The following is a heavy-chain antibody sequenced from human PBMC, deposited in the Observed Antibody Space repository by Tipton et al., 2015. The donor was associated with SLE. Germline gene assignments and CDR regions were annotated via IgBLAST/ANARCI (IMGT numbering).Heavy chain of an antibody. V-gene: IGHV4-59*10. CDR1: GGSFSGYY. CDR2: INTGGSS. CDR3: ARAAVYGAYYYGLDV. Sequence: TLSLTCAVYGGSFSGYYWTWIRQPAGKGLEWVGHINTGGSSNYNPSLKSRVTISVDTSKKQFSLKVTSVTASDTAVYYCARAAVYGAYYYGLDVWGQGTTVIVSS. D-gene: IGHD4-17*01. J-gene: IGHJ6*02.